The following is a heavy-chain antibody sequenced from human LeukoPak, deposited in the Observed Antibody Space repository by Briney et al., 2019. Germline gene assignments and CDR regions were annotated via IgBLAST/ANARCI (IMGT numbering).Heavy chain of an antibody. J-gene: IGHJ6*02. CDR1: GFTFSNYV. V-gene: IGHV3-23*01. D-gene: IGHD1-26*01. CDR2: ISGSGSST. Sequence: GASLRLSCAASGFTFSNYVMSWVRQAPGKGLEWVSGISGSGSSTYYADSVKGRFTISRDNSKNTLYLQMNSLRAEDTAPYYCAKDKSVGSQDYGMDVWGQGTTVTVSS. CDR3: AKDKSVGSQDYGMDV.